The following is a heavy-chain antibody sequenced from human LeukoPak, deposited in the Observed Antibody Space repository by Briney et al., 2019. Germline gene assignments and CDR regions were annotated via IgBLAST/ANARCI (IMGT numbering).Heavy chain of an antibody. CDR2: INPNSGGT. J-gene: IGHJ3*02. V-gene: IGHV1-2*02. Sequence: GASVKVSCKASGYTFTGYYMHWVRQAPGQGLEWMGWINPNSGGTNYAQKFQGRVTMTRDTSISTVYVELSSLRSEDTAVYYCARVRDGYNDAYDIWGQGTMVTVTS. CDR3: ARVRDGYNDAYDI. D-gene: IGHD5-24*01. CDR1: GYTFTGYY.